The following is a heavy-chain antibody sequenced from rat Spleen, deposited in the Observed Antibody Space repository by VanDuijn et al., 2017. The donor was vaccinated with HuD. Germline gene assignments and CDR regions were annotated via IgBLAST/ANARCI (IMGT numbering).Heavy chain of an antibody. CDR2: TSYEGSSI. CDR3: ARGHTMGMDYFDY. CDR1: GFTFSNYD. J-gene: IGHJ2*01. Sequence: EVQLVESGGGLVQPGRSLKLSCAASGFTFSNYDMAWVRQAPTKGLEWVASTSYEGSSIYYGDSVKGRFTISRDNVKSTLYLQMNSLRSEDTATYYCARGHTMGMDYFDYWGQGVMVTVSS. V-gene: IGHV5-22*01. D-gene: IGHD1-7*01.